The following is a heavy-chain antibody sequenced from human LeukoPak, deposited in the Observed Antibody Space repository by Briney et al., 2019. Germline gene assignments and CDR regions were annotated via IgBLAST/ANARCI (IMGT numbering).Heavy chain of an antibody. CDR2: IDAGGGDT. CDR3: GRPTKYWLVRGNGVDV. J-gene: IGHJ6*02. CDR1: GFSFSSYA. Sequence: GASLRLSCAASGFSFSSYAMTWVRQAPGKGLEWVSSIDAGGGDTYHSDSVKGRFAISRDNSMNTLYLQMNSLRADDTAVYYCGRPTKYWLVRGNGVDVWGQGTTVTVSS. D-gene: IGHD6-19*01. V-gene: IGHV3-23*01.